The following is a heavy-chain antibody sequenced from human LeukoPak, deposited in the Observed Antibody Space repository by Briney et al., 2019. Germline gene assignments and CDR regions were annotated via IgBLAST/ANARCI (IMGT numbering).Heavy chain of an antibody. CDR3: ARAPYYYDSSGIPYYFDY. V-gene: IGHV4-4*07. CDR2: IYTSGST. Sequence: SETLSLTCTVSGGSISSYYWSWIRQPAGKGLEWIGRIYTSGSTNYNPSLKSRVTMSVDTSKNQFSLKLSSVTAADTAVYYCARAPYYYDSSGIPYYFDYSGQGTLVTVSS. CDR1: GGSISSYY. D-gene: IGHD3-22*01. J-gene: IGHJ4*02.